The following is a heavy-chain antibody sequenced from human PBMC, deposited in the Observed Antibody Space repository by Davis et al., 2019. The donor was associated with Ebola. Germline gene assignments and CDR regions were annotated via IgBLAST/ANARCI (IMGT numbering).Heavy chain of an antibody. J-gene: IGHJ6*02. Sequence: SETLSLTCAVYGGSFSGYYWSWIRQPPGKGLEWIGEINHSGSTNYNPSLKSRVTISVETSKNQFSLKLSSVTAADTAVYYCARESAVTHGPDYGIDVWGQGTTVTVSS. CDR3: ARESAVTHGPDYGIDV. CDR1: GGSFSGYY. V-gene: IGHV4-34*01. CDR2: INHSGST. D-gene: IGHD4-23*01.